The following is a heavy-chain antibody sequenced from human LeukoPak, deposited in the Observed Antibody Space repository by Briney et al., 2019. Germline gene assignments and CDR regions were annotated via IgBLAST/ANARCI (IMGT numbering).Heavy chain of an antibody. CDR3: ARAPMVRGVIITNWFDP. V-gene: IGHV1-2*02. CDR2: INPNSGGT. D-gene: IGHD3-10*01. CDR1: GYTFTGYY. J-gene: IGHJ5*02. Sequence: ASVKVSCKASGYTFTGYYMHWVRQAPGQGLEWMGWINPNSGGTNYAQKFQGRVTMTRDTSISTAYMELSGLRSDDTAVYYCARAPMVRGVIITNWFDPWGQGTLVTVSS.